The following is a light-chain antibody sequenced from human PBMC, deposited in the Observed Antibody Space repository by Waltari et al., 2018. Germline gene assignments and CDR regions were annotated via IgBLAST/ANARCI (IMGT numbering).Light chain of an antibody. CDR1: SLAIGGYKY. CDR3: SSYTSSSTVL. V-gene: IGLV2-14*03. Sequence: QSALTQPASVSGSPGQPITIYCTGTSLAIGGYKYVSWYQQHPGKAPKVIIYDVSNRPSGVSNRFSGSKSGNTASLTISGLQAEDEADYYCSSYTSSSTVLFGGGTKLTVL. J-gene: IGLJ2*01. CDR2: DVS.